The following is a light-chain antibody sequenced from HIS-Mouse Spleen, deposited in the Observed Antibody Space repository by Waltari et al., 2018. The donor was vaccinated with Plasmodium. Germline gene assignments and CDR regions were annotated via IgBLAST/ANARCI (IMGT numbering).Light chain of an antibody. CDR2: EDS. Sequence: SYELPQPPSVSVSPGQTARITCTGDALPKKYASWYQQKSGQATVLVIYEDSKRPSGIPERFSGSSSGTMATLTISGAQVEDEADYYCYSTDSSGNHRVFGGGTKLTVL. CDR1: ALPKKY. J-gene: IGLJ3*02. CDR3: YSTDSSGNHRV. V-gene: IGLV3-10*01.